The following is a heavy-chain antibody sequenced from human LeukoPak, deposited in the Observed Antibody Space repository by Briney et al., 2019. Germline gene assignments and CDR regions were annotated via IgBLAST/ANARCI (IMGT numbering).Heavy chain of an antibody. D-gene: IGHD2-21*02. CDR3: ARDSTRKGDWDFDY. J-gene: IGHJ4*02. Sequence: ASVKVSCKASGYTFTGYYMHWVRQAPGQGLEGMGWINPNSGGTNYAQKFQGRVTMTRDTSISTAYMELSRLRSDDTAVYYCARDSTRKGDWDFDYWGQGTLVTVSS. CDR1: GYTFTGYY. CDR2: INPNSGGT. V-gene: IGHV1-2*02.